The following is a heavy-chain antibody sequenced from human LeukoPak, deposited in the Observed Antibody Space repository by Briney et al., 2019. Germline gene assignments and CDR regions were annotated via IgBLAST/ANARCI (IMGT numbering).Heavy chain of an antibody. J-gene: IGHJ4*02. CDR1: GYTFTGYY. CDR3: ARGPAATIFGVAFSPPTDY. Sequence: ASVKVSCKASGYTFTGYYMHWVRQAPGQGLEWMGWINPNSGGTNYAQKFQGRVTMTRDTSISTAYMELSRLRSDDTAVYYCARGPAATIFGVAFSPPTDYWGQGTLVTVSS. V-gene: IGHV1-2*02. D-gene: IGHD3-3*01. CDR2: INPNSGGT.